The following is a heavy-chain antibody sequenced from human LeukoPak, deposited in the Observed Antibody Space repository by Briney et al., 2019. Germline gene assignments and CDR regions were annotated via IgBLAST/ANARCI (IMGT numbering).Heavy chain of an antibody. J-gene: IGHJ4*02. Sequence: GGSLRLSCAASGFTFSRHWLTWVRQAPGRGLEYVASIKQGGTEKYYADSVKGRFTVSRDDAKNSLYLHMNSLSAGDTAVYNCVRGPNYGARVDYLDSWGQGTKVTVSS. CDR3: VRGPNYGARVDYLDS. V-gene: IGHV3-7*01. D-gene: IGHD4-17*01. CDR1: GFTFSRHW. CDR2: IKQGGTEK.